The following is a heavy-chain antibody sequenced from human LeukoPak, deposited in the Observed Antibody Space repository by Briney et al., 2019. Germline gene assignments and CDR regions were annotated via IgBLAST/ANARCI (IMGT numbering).Heavy chain of an antibody. CDR1: GGSISSYY. V-gene: IGHV4-4*07. D-gene: IGHD3-22*01. J-gene: IGHJ4*02. Sequence: PSETLSLTCTVSGGSISSYYWSWIRQPAGKGLEWIGRIYTSGSTNYNPSLKSRVTISVDTSKNQFSLKLSSVTAADTAVYYCASTRVARYYYDSSGYSHFDYWGQGTLVTASS. CDR2: IYTSGST. CDR3: ASTRVARYYYDSSGYSHFDY.